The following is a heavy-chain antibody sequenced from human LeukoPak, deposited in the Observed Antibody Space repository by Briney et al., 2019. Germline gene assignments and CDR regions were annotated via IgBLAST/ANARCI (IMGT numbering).Heavy chain of an antibody. J-gene: IGHJ5*02. D-gene: IGHD3-3*01. CDR2: INHSGST. Sequence: LETLSLTCAVYGGSFSGYYWSWIRQPPGKGLEWIGEINHSGSTNYNPSLKSRVTISVDTSKNQFSLKLSSVTAADTAVYYCARATNNYDFWSGYQFDPWGQGTLVTVSS. V-gene: IGHV4-34*01. CDR3: ARATNNYDFWSGYQFDP. CDR1: GGSFSGYY.